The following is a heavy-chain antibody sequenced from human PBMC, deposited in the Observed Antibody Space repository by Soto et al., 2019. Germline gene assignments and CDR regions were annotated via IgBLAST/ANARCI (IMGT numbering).Heavy chain of an antibody. CDR2: ISAYNGNK. V-gene: IGHV1-18*01. CDR1: GYSLTSYV. CDR3: ARDLGQQLVDY. Sequence: ASVKVSCKASGYSLTSYVISGLRQAPGQGLEWMGWISAYNGNKKYAQKLQGRVTMTTDTSTSTAYMELRSLRSDDTAVYYCARDLGQQLVDYWGQGTLVTVS. J-gene: IGHJ4*02. D-gene: IGHD6-13*01.